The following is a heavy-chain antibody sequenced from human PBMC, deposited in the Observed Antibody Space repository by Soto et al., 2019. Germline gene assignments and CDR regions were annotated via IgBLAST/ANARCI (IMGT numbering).Heavy chain of an antibody. J-gene: IGHJ4*02. CDR3: AGEVASGY. CDR2: ISYDGSVK. V-gene: IGHV3-30*03. D-gene: IGHD2-21*01. Sequence: QVQLVESGGGVVQPGRSLRLSCAASGFTFSSYGMHWVRQAPGKGLEWVAVISYDGSVKYYAESVKGRFTISRDNSKNTLYLQVSGLRVEDTDVYYCAGEVASGYWGQGTLVTVSP. CDR1: GFTFSSYG.